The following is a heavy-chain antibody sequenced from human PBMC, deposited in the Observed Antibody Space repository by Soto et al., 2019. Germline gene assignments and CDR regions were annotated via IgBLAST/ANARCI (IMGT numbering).Heavy chain of an antibody. V-gene: IGHV3-23*01. CDR3: ARGINFGGNSRAFDS. CDR1: GFTFNLYA. J-gene: IGHJ4*02. D-gene: IGHD2-21*02. CDR2: IGGIDGNT. Sequence: PGGSLRLSCAASGFTFNLYAMMWVRQAPGKGLEWVSVIGGIDGNTYYAESVKGRFTISRDNSKNTLYLQMNSLRAEDTAVYYCARGINFGGNSRAFDSWGQGTLVTVSS.